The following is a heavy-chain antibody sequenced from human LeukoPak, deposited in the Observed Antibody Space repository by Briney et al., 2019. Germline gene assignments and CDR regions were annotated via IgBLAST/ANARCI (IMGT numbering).Heavy chain of an antibody. CDR2: IYHSGST. CDR1: GYSISSGYY. Sequence: SETLSLTCTVSGYSISSGYYWGWIRQPPGKGLEWIGSIYHSGSTYYNPSLKSRVTISVDTSKNQFSLKLSSVTAADTAVYYCARVGNLIAVAGPFDYWGQGTLVTVSS. V-gene: IGHV4-38-2*02. CDR3: ARVGNLIAVAGPFDY. D-gene: IGHD6-19*01. J-gene: IGHJ4*02.